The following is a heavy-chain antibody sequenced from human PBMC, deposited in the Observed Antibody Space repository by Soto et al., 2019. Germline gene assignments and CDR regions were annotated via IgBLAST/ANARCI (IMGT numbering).Heavy chain of an antibody. CDR3: ARSRGIAAAGPHYFDY. Sequence: SETLSLTCTVSGGSISSYYWSWIRQPPGKGLEWIGYIYYSGSTNYNPSLKSRVTISVDTSKNQFSLKLSSVTAADAAVYYCARSRGIAAAGPHYFDYWGQGTLVTVSS. V-gene: IGHV4-59*01. CDR2: IYYSGST. CDR1: GGSISSYY. J-gene: IGHJ4*02. D-gene: IGHD6-13*01.